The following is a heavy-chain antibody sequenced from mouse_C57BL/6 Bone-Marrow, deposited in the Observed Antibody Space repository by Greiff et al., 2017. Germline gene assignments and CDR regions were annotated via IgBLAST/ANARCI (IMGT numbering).Heavy chain of an antibody. Sequence: EVKVVESGGGLVKPGGSLKLSCAASGFTFSDYGMHWVRQAPEKGLEWVAYISSGSSTIYYADTVKGRFTISRDNAKNTLFLQMTSLRSEDTAMYYCARGGYDYDREGDYWGQGTTLTVSS. D-gene: IGHD2-4*01. CDR3: ARGGYDYDREGDY. CDR2: ISSGSSTI. CDR1: GFTFSDYG. J-gene: IGHJ2*01. V-gene: IGHV5-17*01.